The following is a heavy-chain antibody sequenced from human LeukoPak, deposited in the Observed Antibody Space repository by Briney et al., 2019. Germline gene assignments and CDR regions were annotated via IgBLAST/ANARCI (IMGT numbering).Heavy chain of an antibody. Sequence: ASVKVSCKASGYTFTGYYMHWVRQAPGQGLEWMGWINPNSGGTNYAQKFQGWVTMTRDTSISTAYMELSRLRSDDTAVYYCARDRFGSGWPYGMDVWGQGTTVTVSS. CDR2: INPNSGGT. CDR1: GYTFTGYY. D-gene: IGHD6-19*01. CDR3: ARDRFGSGWPYGMDV. V-gene: IGHV1-2*04. J-gene: IGHJ6*02.